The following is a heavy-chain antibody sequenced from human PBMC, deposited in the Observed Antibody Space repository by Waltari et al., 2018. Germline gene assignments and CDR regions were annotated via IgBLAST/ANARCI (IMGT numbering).Heavy chain of an antibody. CDR2: IKEDGSEK. J-gene: IGHJ6*02. CDR3: ARVHCGGDCYPSYYDGLDV. V-gene: IGHV3-7*04. Sequence: SCEGSGYTFSSHWMSWVRQAPGKGLEWVASIKEDGSEKYHGDSVRGRFFISRDNTKKTLYLDMNSLRVEDTAVYFCARVHCGGDCYPSYYDGLDVWGRGTAVTVSS. D-gene: IGHD2-21*02. CDR1: GYTFSSHW.